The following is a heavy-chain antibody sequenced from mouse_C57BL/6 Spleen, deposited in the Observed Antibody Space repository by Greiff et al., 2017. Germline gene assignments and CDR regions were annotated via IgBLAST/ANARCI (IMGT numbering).Heavy chain of an antibody. CDR1: GYTFTSYW. Sequence: QVQLQQPGAELVKPGASVKMSCKASGYTFTSYWITWVKQRPGQGLEWIGDIYPGSGSTYYNEKFKSKATLTVDTSSSTAYMKLSSLTSEDSAVYYCARYCDYPWFAYWGQGTMVTVSA. V-gene: IGHV1-55*01. CDR2: IYPGSGST. D-gene: IGHD2-4*01. CDR3: ARYCDYPWFAY. J-gene: IGHJ3*01.